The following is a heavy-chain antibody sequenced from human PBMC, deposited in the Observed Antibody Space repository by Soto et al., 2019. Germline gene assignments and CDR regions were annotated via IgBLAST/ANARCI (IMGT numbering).Heavy chain of an antibody. CDR1: GYTFSSYA. CDR3: AKAQARYCGGGRGYYGMDV. J-gene: IGHJ6*02. V-gene: IGHV1-3*01. D-gene: IGHD2-15*01. CDR2: INAGNGDT. Sequence: QVQLVQSGAEVKKPGASVKVSCKASGYTFSSYAMHWVRQAPGQRLEWMGWINAGNGDTKYSQKFRGRVTITRDTSANTADRGLSSLGSEDRAVNFGAKAQARYCGGGRGYYGMDVWGHGTTVTVSS.